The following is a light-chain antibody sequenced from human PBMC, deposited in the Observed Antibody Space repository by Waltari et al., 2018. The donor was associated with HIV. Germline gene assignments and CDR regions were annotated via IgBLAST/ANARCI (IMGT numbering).Light chain of an antibody. Sequence: SYELTQPPSVSVSPGQTARITCSGDALPKQYAYWYQQKPGQAPVLVIYKDSERPSGIPDRFSGASSGTTVTLTSSGVQAEDEADYYCQSADSSGTVVFGGGTKLTVL. CDR3: QSADSSGTVV. CDR2: KDS. J-gene: IGLJ2*01. V-gene: IGLV3-25*03. CDR1: ALPKQY.